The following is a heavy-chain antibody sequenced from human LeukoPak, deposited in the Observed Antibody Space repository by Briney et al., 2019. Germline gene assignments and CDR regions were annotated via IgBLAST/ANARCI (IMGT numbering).Heavy chain of an antibody. V-gene: IGHV3-13*01. CDR3: ARGYYYYDSSGQGLDAFDI. D-gene: IGHD3-22*01. Sequence: GGSLRLSCAASGFTFSSYDMHWVRQATGKGLEWVSAIGTAGDTYYPGSVKGRFTISRENAKNSLYLQMNSLRAGDTAVYYCARGYYYYDSSGQGLDAFDIWGQGTMVTVSS. J-gene: IGHJ3*02. CDR2: IGTAGDT. CDR1: GFTFSSYD.